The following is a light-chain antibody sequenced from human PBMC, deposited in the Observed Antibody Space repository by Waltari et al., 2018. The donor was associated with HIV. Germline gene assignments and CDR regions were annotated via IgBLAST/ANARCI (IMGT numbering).Light chain of an antibody. V-gene: IGKV1-12*01. CDR1: QGISTW. CDR3: QQTNSFPFT. J-gene: IGKJ5*01. CDR2: GAS. Sequence: DIQMTQSPSSVSAYVGDRVTITCRATQGISTWLAWYQQKPGKAPKLLISGASNLEPGVPSRFSGSGSGTSFSLTITSLQADDFAIYYCQQTNSFPFTFGQGTRLEIK.